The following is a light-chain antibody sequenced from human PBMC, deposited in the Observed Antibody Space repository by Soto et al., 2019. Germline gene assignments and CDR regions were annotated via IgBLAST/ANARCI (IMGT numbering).Light chain of an antibody. CDR3: AAWDDSLSGPNWV. V-gene: IGLV1-47*02. Sequence: QSVLTQPPSASGTPGQRVTISCSGSSSNIGSNYVYWYQQLPGTAPKLLIYSNNQRPSGVPNRFSDSKSGTSASLAISGLRSEDEADYYCAAWDDSLSGPNWVFGGGTKLTVL. CDR2: SNN. J-gene: IGLJ3*02. CDR1: SSNIGSNY.